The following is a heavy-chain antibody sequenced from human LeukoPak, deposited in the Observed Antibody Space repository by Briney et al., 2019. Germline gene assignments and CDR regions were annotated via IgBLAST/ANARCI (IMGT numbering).Heavy chain of an antibody. CDR2: ISGSGGST. CDR3: ARGYCSGGSCPKRLYYYMDV. Sequence: GGSLRLSCAASGFTFSSYAMSWVRQAPGKGLEWVSAISGSGGSTYYADSVKGRFTISRDNSKNTLYLQMNSLRAEDTAVYYCARGYCSGGSCPKRLYYYMDVWGKGTTVTISS. J-gene: IGHJ6*03. CDR1: GFTFSSYA. D-gene: IGHD2-15*01. V-gene: IGHV3-23*01.